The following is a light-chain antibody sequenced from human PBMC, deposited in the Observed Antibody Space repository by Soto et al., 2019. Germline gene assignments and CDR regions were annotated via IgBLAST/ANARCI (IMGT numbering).Light chain of an antibody. J-gene: IGKJ4*01. Sequence: DIQMTQSPSILSASVGDRVTITCRASQSIRSWLAWYQQKPGKAPKLLIYDAYSLESGVPSRFSGRRSGTEVTLTIAGLQPEDFATYYCQQDESYSPLTFGGGTKVEIK. CDR2: DAY. CDR1: QSIRSW. CDR3: QQDESYSPLT. V-gene: IGKV1-5*01.